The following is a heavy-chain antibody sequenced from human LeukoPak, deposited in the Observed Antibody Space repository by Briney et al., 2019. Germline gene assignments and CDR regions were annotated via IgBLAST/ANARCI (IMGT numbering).Heavy chain of an antibody. CDR2: IYYSGST. CDR1: GGSISSGSYY. CDR3: AILKGGSYLLY. V-gene: IGHV4-39*07. Sequence: SETLSLTCTVSGGSISSGSYYWGWIRQPPGKGLEWIGNIYYSGSTYYNPSLKSRVTISVDTSKNQFSLKLSSVTAADTAVYYCAILKGGSYLLYWGQGTLVTVSS. D-gene: IGHD3-16*02. J-gene: IGHJ4*02.